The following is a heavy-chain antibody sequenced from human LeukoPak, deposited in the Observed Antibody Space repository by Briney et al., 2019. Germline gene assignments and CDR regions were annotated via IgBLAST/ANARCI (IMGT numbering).Heavy chain of an antibody. V-gene: IGHV1-2*02. CDR3: ARGGGPRYCSSTSCYLR. CDR2: INPNSGGT. D-gene: IGHD2-2*01. J-gene: IGHJ4*02. CDR1: GYTFTSYY. Sequence: ASVKVSCKASGYTFTSYYMHWVRQAPGQGRERMGWINPNSGGTNYAQKFQGRVTMTRDTSISTAYMELSRLRSDDTGVYYCARGGGPRYCSSTSCYLRWGQGTLVTVSS.